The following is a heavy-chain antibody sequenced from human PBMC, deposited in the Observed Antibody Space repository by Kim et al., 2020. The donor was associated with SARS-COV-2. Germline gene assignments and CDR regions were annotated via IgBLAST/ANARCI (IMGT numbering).Heavy chain of an antibody. CDR1: GGTFSSYA. CDR2: IIPIFGTA. D-gene: IGHD3-10*01. J-gene: IGHJ6*02. Sequence: SVKVSCKASGGTFSSYAISWVRQAPGQGLEWMGGIIPIFGTANYAQKFHGRVTITADESTSTAYMELSSLRSEDTAVYYCARDHGITMVRGYGMDVWGQGTTVTVSS. CDR3: ARDHGITMVRGYGMDV. V-gene: IGHV1-69*13.